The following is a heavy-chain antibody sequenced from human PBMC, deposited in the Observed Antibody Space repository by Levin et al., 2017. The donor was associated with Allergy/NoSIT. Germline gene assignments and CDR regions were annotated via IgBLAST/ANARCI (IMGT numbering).Heavy chain of an antibody. V-gene: IGHV4-61*03. D-gene: IGHD4-17*01. CDR3: ATSLIGDPGLLKYDY. J-gene: IGHJ4*02. Sequence: KSSETLSLTCTVFGGSVNSGSDYWTWIRQPPGKGLEWIGHFYYSGRTDYNPSLKSRVTISVDTSKNHFSLRLNSMTAADTAVYYCATSLIGDPGLLKYDYWGQGILVIVSS. CDR1: GGSVNSGSDY. CDR2: FYYSGRT.